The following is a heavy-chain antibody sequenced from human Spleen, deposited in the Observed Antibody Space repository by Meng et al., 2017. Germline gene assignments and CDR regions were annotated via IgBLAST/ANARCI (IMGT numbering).Heavy chain of an antibody. CDR3: TTAFYSSGWYNDY. CDR2: ISDSGGST. V-gene: IGHV3-23*01. CDR1: GFTFNNYA. D-gene: IGHD6-19*01. Sequence: GESLKISCGASGFTFNNYAMSWVRQAPGKGLEWVSSISDSGGSTYYADSVKGRFTISRDNSKNTLYLQMNSLKTEDTAVYYCTTAFYSSGWYNDYWGQGTLVTVSS. J-gene: IGHJ4*02.